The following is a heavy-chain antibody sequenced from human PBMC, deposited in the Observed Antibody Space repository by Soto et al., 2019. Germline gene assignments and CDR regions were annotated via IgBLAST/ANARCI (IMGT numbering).Heavy chain of an antibody. CDR2: VNGDGSST. Sequence: EVQLVESGGASVQPGGSLRLSCAASGFSLSKYWMHWVRQAPGKGLEWVSRVNGDGSSTTYADSVRGRFIISRDNAKNTVFLQLSSLRADETARYYCARGSSTDFYGLLDLWGQGTQVIVSS. V-gene: IGHV3-74*01. D-gene: IGHD2-2*01. J-gene: IGHJ5*02. CDR3: ARGSSTDFYGLLDL. CDR1: GFSLSKYW.